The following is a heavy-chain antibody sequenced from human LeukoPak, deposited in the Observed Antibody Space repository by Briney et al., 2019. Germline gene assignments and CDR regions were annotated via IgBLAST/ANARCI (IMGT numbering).Heavy chain of an antibody. CDR3: ARDRDIAYCGGDCYPDV. D-gene: IGHD2-21*02. V-gene: IGHV4-39*07. Sequence: PSETLSLTCTVSGGSISSSSYYGGWIRQPPGKGLELIGSIYYSGSTYYNPSLKSRVTISLDTSKNQFSLKLSSVTAADTAVYYCARDRDIAYCGGDCYPDVWGKGTTVTVSS. CDR2: IYYSGST. CDR1: GGSISSSSYY. J-gene: IGHJ6*04.